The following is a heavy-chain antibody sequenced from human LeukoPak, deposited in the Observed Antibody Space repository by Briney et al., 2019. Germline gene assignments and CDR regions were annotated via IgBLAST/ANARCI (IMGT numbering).Heavy chain of an antibody. CDR3: ARSSHSWFDP. V-gene: IGHV1-69*01. Sequence: SVKVSCRASGGTFTSYAISWVRQAPGQGLEWMGGIIPIFGTANYAQKFQGRVTITADESTSTAYMELSSLRFEDTAVYYCARSSHSWFDPWGQGTLVTVSS. J-gene: IGHJ5*02. D-gene: IGHD5/OR15-5a*01. CDR2: IIPIFGTA. CDR1: GGTFTSYA.